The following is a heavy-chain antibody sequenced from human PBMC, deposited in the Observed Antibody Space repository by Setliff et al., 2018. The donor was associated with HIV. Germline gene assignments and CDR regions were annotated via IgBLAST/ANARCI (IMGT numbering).Heavy chain of an antibody. Sequence: SETLSLTCSVSGGSVNSYHWGWIRQPPGKGLEWIGYIYKSGTTNYSPSLKSRVTISAGPSKNQFSLKLTSVTAADTAGYYCGRLSETAMASFDSWGQGILVTVPS. V-gene: IGHV4-59*08. J-gene: IGHJ4*02. CDR2: IYKSGTT. D-gene: IGHD2-21*02. CDR1: GGSVNSYH. CDR3: GRLSETAMASFDS.